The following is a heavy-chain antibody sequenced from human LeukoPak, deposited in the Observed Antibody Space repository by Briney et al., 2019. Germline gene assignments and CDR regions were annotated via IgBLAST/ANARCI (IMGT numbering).Heavy chain of an antibody. CDR2: IIPIFGTA. V-gene: IGHV1-69*13. CDR3: ARAQVVAATPVPQYYFDY. Sequence: SVKVSCKASGGTFSSYAISWVRQAPGQGLEWMGGIIPIFGTANYAQKFQGRVTITADESTSTAYMELSSLRSEDTAVYYCARAQVVAATPVPQYYFDYWGQGTLVTVSS. D-gene: IGHD2-15*01. CDR1: GGTFSSYA. J-gene: IGHJ4*02.